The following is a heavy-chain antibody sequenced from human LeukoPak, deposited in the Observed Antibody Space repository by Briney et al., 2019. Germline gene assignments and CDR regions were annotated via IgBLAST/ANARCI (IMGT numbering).Heavy chain of an antibody. CDR1: GFTFSDYY. CDR3: ARDRGRTRPDY. CDR2: ISSSGSTI. Sequence: GGSLRLSCAASGFTFSDYYMSWIRQAPGKGLEWVSYISSSGSTISYADSVKGRFSISRDNAKNSLYLQMNSLRAEDTAVYYCARDRGRTRPDYWGQGTLVTVSS. D-gene: IGHD1-14*01. V-gene: IGHV3-11*01. J-gene: IGHJ4*02.